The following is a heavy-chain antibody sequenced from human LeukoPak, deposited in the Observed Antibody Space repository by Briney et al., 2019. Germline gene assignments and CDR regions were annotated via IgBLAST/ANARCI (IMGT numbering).Heavy chain of an antibody. D-gene: IGHD3-10*01. J-gene: IGHJ4*02. V-gene: IGHV3-21*01. Sequence: GGSLRLSCAASGFTFSSYSMNWVRQAPGKGLEWVSSISSSGSYIYYADSVKGRFTISRDNAKNSLYLQMNSLRAEDTAVYYCARDERGLIRFDYWGQGTLVTVSS. CDR2: ISSSGSYI. CDR1: GFTFSSYS. CDR3: ARDERGLIRFDY.